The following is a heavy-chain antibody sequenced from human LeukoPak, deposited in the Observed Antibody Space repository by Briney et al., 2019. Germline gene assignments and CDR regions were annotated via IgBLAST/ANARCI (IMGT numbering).Heavy chain of an antibody. CDR3: AREVSGYDLFDY. Sequence: GESLKISCKGSGYRVTSYWIAWVRQMPGKGLEWMGIIYPDDSDTRYSPSFQGQVTISADKSISTAYLQWSSLKASDTAMYYCAREVSGYDLFDYWGQGILVTVSS. CDR2: IYPDDSDT. D-gene: IGHD5-12*01. CDR1: GYRVTSYW. J-gene: IGHJ4*02. V-gene: IGHV5-51*01.